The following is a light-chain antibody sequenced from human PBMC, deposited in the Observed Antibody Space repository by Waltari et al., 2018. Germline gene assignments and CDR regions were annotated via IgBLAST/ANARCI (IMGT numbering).Light chain of an antibody. CDR1: SSDAGNYNL. CDR2: EVT. V-gene: IGLV2-23*02. CDR3: CSYAGLGIYV. J-gene: IGLJ1*01. Sequence: QSGLTQPASVSGSPGQSITISCPGPSSDAGNYNLLSWYQQYPGKAPKLMVYEVTKRTSGVSDRFSGSKSGNTASLTIYGLQSEDEADYYCCSYAGLGIYVFGTGTKVTVL.